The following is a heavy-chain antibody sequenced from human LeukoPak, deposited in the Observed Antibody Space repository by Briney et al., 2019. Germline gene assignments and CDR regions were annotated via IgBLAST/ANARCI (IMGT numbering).Heavy chain of an antibody. Sequence: GASVKVSCKAPGYTFTGYYMHWVRQAPGQGLEWMGRINPNSGGTNYAQKFQGRVTMTRDTSISTAYMELSRLRSDDTAVYYCARGRYYDSSGYYLGTIDYWGQGTLVTVSS. J-gene: IGHJ4*02. V-gene: IGHV1-2*06. D-gene: IGHD3-22*01. CDR3: ARGRYYDSSGYYLGTIDY. CDR2: INPNSGGT. CDR1: GYTFTGYY.